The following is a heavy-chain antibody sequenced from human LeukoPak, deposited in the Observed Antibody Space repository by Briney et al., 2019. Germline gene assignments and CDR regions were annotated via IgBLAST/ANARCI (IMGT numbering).Heavy chain of an antibody. CDR2: ISWNGGST. J-gene: IGHJ4*02. CDR1: GFTFSTYI. D-gene: IGHD4-11*01. V-gene: IGHV3-20*04. Sequence: GGSLRLSCAVSGFTFSTYIMNWVRQAPGKGLEWVSGISWNGGSTGYADSVKGRFTISRDNAKNSLYLQMNSLRAEDTALYYCARANTVTTHENDYWGQGTLVTVSS. CDR3: ARANTVTTHENDY.